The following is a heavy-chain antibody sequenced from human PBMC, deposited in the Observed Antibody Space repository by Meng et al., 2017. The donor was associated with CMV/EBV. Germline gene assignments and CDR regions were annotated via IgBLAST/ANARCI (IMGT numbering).Heavy chain of an antibody. CDR1: GGSLSAYA. J-gene: IGHJ6*02. Sequence: SVKVSCKASGGSLSAYATSWVQQAPGQGLEWIGGIIPIPDVTNYAQKFQGRVTITADRSTSTAYLELNSLRSEDTAAYYCARGHYPQLAPDYYYGLDVWGQGTTVTVSS. V-gene: IGHV1-69*10. CDR3: ARGHYPQLAPDYYYGLDV. CDR2: IIPIPDVT. D-gene: IGHD1-1*01.